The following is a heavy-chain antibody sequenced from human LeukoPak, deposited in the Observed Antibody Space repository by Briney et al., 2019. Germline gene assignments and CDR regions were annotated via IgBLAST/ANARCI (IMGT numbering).Heavy chain of an antibody. Sequence: PGGSLRLSCAASGFTFSSYGMHWVRQAPGKGLEWVAFIRYDGSNKYYADSVKGRFTISRDNSKNTLYLQMNSLRAEDMAVYYCARGLRDCTSTSCFTYWYFDLWGRGTLVTVSS. CDR1: GFTFSSYG. J-gene: IGHJ2*01. V-gene: IGHV3-30*02. CDR3: ARGLRDCTSTSCFTYWYFDL. D-gene: IGHD2-2*02. CDR2: IRYDGSNK.